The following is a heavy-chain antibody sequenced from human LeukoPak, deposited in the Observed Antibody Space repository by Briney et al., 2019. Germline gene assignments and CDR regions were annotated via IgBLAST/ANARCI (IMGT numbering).Heavy chain of an antibody. D-gene: IGHD3-22*01. V-gene: IGHV1-69*04. Sequence: ASVKVSCKASVGTFSSYTISWVRQAPGQGLEWMGRIIPILGIANYAQKFQGRVTITADKSTSTAYMELSSLRSEDTAVYYCAREYYDSSGYVPFFDYWGQGTLVTVSS. CDR1: VGTFSSYT. J-gene: IGHJ4*02. CDR2: IIPILGIA. CDR3: AREYYDSSGYVPFFDY.